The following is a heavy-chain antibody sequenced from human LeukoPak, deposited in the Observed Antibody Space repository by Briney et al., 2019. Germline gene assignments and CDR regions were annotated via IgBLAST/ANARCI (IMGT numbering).Heavy chain of an antibody. CDR3: AKDGRRSIQLWPYYYYYYMDV. CDR1: GFTFSSNG. Sequence: GGTLRLSCVASGFTFSSNGLNWFRQAPGKGLEWVSAISGSGGSTYYADSVKGRFTISRDNSKNTLYLQMNSLRAEDTAVYYCAKDGRRSIQLWPYYYYYYMDVWGKGTTVTVSS. D-gene: IGHD5-18*01. J-gene: IGHJ6*03. CDR2: ISGSGGST. V-gene: IGHV3-23*01.